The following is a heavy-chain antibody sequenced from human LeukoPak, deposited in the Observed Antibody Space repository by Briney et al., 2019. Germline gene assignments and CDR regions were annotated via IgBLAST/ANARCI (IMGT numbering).Heavy chain of an antibody. Sequence: GGSLRLSCEASGFTFGNYAIHWVRQVPGEGLEWVAIITHNGGTQYYADSVKGRFTISRDNSQSTVFLQMNSLRPEDTAVYYCARDAQSGAFSDFDYWGQGTLVTLSS. CDR3: ARDAQSGAFSDFDY. J-gene: IGHJ4*02. CDR2: ITHNGGTQ. CDR1: GFTFGNYA. D-gene: IGHD1-26*01. V-gene: IGHV3-30-3*01.